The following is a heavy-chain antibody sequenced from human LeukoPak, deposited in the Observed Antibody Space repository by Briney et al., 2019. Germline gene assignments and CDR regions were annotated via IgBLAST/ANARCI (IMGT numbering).Heavy chain of an antibody. D-gene: IGHD2-21*02. CDR1: GYTFTSYF. CDR2: INPTGGST. J-gene: IGHJ3*02. Sequence: ASVKVSCKASGYTFTSYFIHWVRQAPGEGLEWMGIINPTGGSTGYAQKFQGRVTMTRDTSTSTVYMELSSLRSEDTAVYYCARGRVTATDGFDIWGQGTTVIVSS. V-gene: IGHV1-46*01. CDR3: ARGRVTATDGFDI.